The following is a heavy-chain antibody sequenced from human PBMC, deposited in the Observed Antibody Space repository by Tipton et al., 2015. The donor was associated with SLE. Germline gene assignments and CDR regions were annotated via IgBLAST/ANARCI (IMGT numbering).Heavy chain of an antibody. D-gene: IGHD2/OR15-2a*01. CDR3: ARLRRASTTSLWFDP. CDR2: LYNDGTKI. V-gene: IGHV3-74*01. J-gene: IGHJ5*02. Sequence: SLRLSCAASGFTFSSHWMHWVRQPPGKGLEWVSRLYNDGTKITYADSAKGRFTISRDNANNMLFLQMNNLRAEDTAIYYCARLRRASTTSLWFDPWSQGTLVTVST. CDR1: GFTFSSHW.